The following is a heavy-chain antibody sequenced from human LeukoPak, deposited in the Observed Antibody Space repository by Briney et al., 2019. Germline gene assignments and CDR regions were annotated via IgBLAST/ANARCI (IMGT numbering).Heavy chain of an antibody. CDR2: IFYSGST. J-gene: IGHJ4*02. D-gene: IGHD3-10*01. CDR3: ARVGYYGSGSYRFDY. V-gene: IGHV4-59*08. Sequence: SETLSLTCTVSGGSISSYYWSWIRQPTGKGPEWIGYIFYSGSTNYNPSLKSRVTISIDTSKNQFSLKLSSVTAADTAVYYCARVGYYGSGSYRFDYWGQGTLVTVSS. CDR1: GGSISSYY.